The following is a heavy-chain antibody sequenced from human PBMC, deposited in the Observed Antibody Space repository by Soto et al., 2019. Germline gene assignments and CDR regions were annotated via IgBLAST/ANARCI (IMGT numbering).Heavy chain of an antibody. CDR2: ISSNGGTT. Sequence: DVQLVQSGEGLVQPGGSLRLSCAASGFTFKNYPVHWVRQAPGKGLEYVSGISSNGGTTSYADSVKDRFTISRDNSKNALYLQMGRLRVEDMAVYYCARGEWQRPFDLWGRGTLVTVSS. V-gene: IGHV3-64*02. CDR3: ARGEWQRPFDL. D-gene: IGHD5-12*01. J-gene: IGHJ2*01. CDR1: GFTFKNYP.